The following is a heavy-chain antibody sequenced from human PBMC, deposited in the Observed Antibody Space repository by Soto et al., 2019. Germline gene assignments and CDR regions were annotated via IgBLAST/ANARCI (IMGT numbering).Heavy chain of an antibody. CDR1: GASVSSGDYY. CDR3: VGTGTTDDY. Sequence: SETLSLTCTVSGASVSSGDYYWSCIRQPPGKGLEWIGYIYSSGGSYCNPSLKGRLTISIDTSKNQFSLKLTSVTVADTAIYYCVGTGTTDDYWGRGTLVTVSS. CDR2: IYSSGGS. D-gene: IGHD1-1*01. V-gene: IGHV4-30-4*01. J-gene: IGHJ4*02.